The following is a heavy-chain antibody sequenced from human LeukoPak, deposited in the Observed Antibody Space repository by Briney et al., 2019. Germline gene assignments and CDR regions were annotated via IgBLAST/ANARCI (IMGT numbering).Heavy chain of an antibody. D-gene: IGHD2-15*01. Sequence: GGSLRLTCADSGFTFSNYAMSWVPQAPGKGLEWVSAISGSGYSTYYADSVKGRFTISRDNSKNTLYLQMNSLRAEDTAVYYCAKAPPPYCSGGSCFDAFDIWGQGTMVTVSS. CDR2: ISGSGYST. CDR3: AKAPPPYCSGGSCFDAFDI. CDR1: GFTFSNYA. V-gene: IGHV3-23*01. J-gene: IGHJ3*02.